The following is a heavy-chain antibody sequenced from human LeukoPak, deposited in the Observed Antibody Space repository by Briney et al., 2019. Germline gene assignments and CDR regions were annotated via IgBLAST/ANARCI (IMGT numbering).Heavy chain of an antibody. CDR1: GFSLSTSGVG. CDR3: AHRGKGSSGWYGESYDY. CDR2: IYWDDDK. Sequence: SGPTLVNPTQTLTLTCTFSGFSLSTSGVGVGWIRQPPGKALEWLALIYWDDDKRYSPSLESRLTITKDTSKNQVVLTMTNMDPVDTAAYYCAHRGKGSSGWYGESYDYWGQGTLVTVSS. V-gene: IGHV2-5*02. J-gene: IGHJ4*02. D-gene: IGHD6-19*01.